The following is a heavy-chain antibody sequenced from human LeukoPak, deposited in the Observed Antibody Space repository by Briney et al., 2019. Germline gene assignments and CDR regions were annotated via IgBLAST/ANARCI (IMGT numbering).Heavy chain of an antibody. CDR1: GFTVSSNY. CDR2: LYSGGDT. J-gene: IGHJ4*02. CDR3: ARAQGSGWLDFDC. V-gene: IGHV3-53*01. Sequence: GGSLRLSCAASGFTVSSNYMNWIRQAPGEGLEWVSVLYSGGDTYYTDSVKGRFTISRDNSKNTLYLQMNSLRVEDTAVYYCARAQGSGWLDFDCWGQGTLVTVSS. D-gene: IGHD6-19*01.